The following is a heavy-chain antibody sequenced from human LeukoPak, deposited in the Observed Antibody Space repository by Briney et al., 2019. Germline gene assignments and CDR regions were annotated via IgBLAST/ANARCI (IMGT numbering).Heavy chain of an antibody. J-gene: IGHJ6*03. CDR1: GYTFTGYY. D-gene: IGHD5-18*01. CDR3: ARGPPIRGYRYGYDTGYYYSYSMDV. Sequence: ASVKVSCKASGYTFTGYYMHWVRQATGQGLEWMGWMNPISGNTGHAQKFQGRVTMTRDTSTSTAYMELSSLRSEDTAVYYCARGPPIRGYRYGYDTGYYYSYSMDVWGKGTTVTISS. CDR2: MNPISGNT. V-gene: IGHV1-8*02.